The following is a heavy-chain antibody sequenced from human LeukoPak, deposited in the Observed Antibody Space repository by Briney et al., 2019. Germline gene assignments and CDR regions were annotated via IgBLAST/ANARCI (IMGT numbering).Heavy chain of an antibody. Sequence: SETLSLTCTVSGGSISSYYWSWIRQPPGKGLEWIGYIYYSGSTNYNPSLKSRVTISVDTSKNQFSLKLSSVTAADTAVCYCAREAGDSPGLGSAYFDYWGQGTLVTVSS. CDR1: GGSISSYY. V-gene: IGHV4-59*01. CDR2: IYYSGST. D-gene: IGHD7-27*01. J-gene: IGHJ4*02. CDR3: AREAGDSPGLGSAYFDY.